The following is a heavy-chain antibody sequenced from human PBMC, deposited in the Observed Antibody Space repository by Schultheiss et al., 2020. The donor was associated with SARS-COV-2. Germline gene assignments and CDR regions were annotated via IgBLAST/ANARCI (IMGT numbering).Heavy chain of an antibody. J-gene: IGHJ4*02. CDR2: ISGSGGST. D-gene: IGHD1-26*01. V-gene: IGHV3-23*01. Sequence: GGSLRLSCAASGFTVSSYAMSWVRQAPGKGLEWVSAISGSGGSTYYADSVKGRFTISRDNSKNTLYLQMNSLRAEDTAVYYCAFIVGATNRGDYWGQGTLVTVSS. CDR3: AFIVGATNRGDY. CDR1: GFTVSSYA.